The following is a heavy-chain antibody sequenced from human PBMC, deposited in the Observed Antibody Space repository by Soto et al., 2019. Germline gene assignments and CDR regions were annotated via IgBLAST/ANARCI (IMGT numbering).Heavy chain of an antibody. V-gene: IGHV4-59*01. CDR1: GGSISSYY. J-gene: IGHJ4*02. Sequence: SETLSLTCTVSGGSISSYYWSWIRQPPGKGLEWIGYIYYSGSTNYNPSLKSRVTISVDTSKNQFSLKLSSVTAADTAVYYCARAYYYGSGTFDYWGQGTLVTVSS. CDR3: ARAYYYGSGTFDY. CDR2: IYYSGST. D-gene: IGHD3-10*01.